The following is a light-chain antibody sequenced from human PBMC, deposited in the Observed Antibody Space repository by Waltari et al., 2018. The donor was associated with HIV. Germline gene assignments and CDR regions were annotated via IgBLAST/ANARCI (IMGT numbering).Light chain of an antibody. J-gene: IGLJ3*02. CDR1: SSDVGGSKY. CDR2: EVN. V-gene: IGLV2-8*01. Sequence: QSALTQPPSASGSPGQSVTIPCTGTSSDVGGSKYLSWYQQHPSKAPKRMIYEVNKRPPGAPDRFSGAKSAITAALTVSGLRADDEADYYCNTYAGSNNGVFGGGTKLTVL. CDR3: NTYAGSNNGV.